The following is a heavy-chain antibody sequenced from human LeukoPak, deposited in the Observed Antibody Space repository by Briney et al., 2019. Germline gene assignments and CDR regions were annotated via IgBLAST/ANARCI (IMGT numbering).Heavy chain of an antibody. Sequence: ASVKVSCKASGYTFTSYYMHWVRQAPGQGLEWMGWINPNSGGTNYAQKFQGWVTMTRDTSISTAYMELSRLRSDDTAVYYCARTAAAGTGWFDPWGQGTLVTVSS. D-gene: IGHD6-13*01. CDR2: INPNSGGT. V-gene: IGHV1-2*04. CDR1: GYTFTSYY. J-gene: IGHJ5*02. CDR3: ARTAAAGTGWFDP.